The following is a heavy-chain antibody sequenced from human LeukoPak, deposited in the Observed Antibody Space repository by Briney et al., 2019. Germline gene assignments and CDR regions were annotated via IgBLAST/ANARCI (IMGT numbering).Heavy chain of an antibody. CDR2: MNPNSGNT. D-gene: IGHD1-26*01. CDR1: GYTFTSYD. CDR3: ARPLSRKSGSYSGY. J-gene: IGHJ4*02. V-gene: IGHV1-8*01. Sequence: ASVKVSCKASGYTFTSYDINWVRQAPGQGLEWMGWMNPNSGNTGYAQKFQGRVTMTRNTSISTAYVELSSLRSEDTAVYYCARPLSRKSGSYSGYWGQGTLVTVSS.